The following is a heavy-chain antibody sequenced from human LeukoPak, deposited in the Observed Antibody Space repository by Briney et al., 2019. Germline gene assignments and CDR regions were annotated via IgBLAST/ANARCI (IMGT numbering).Heavy chain of an antibody. Sequence: GGSLRLSCAASGFTFSSYWMCWVSQDPGKGLAWVSCIKTDGSITAYAGSVKGRFTISRDNAKNTLYLQMNSLRADDTAVYYCARDGDAPMTDFDYWGQGTLVTVSS. CDR2: IKTDGSIT. V-gene: IGHV3-74*01. CDR1: GFTFSSYW. CDR3: ARDGDAPMTDFDY. J-gene: IGHJ4*02. D-gene: IGHD2-21*02.